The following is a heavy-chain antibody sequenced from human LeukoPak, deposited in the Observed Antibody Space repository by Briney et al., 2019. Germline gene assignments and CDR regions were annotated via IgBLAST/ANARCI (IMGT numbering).Heavy chain of an antibody. CDR1: GFTSSNYA. CDR3: AKYRTTSAPPRNFDY. V-gene: IGHV3-23*01. D-gene: IGHD1-14*01. J-gene: IGHJ4*02. CDR2: ISGSGGST. Sequence: GGSLRLSCEAAGFTSSNYAMSWVRQAPGKGLEWVSGISGSGGSTYYADSVKGRFTISRDNPKNTLYLQMNSLRADDTAVYYCAKYRTTSAPPRNFDYWGQGTLVTVSS.